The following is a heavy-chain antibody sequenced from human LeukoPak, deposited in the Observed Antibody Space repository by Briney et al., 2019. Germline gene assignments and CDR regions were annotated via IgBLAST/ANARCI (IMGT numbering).Heavy chain of an antibody. CDR2: SSTDGSRT. J-gene: IGHJ4*02. V-gene: IGHV3-74*01. Sequence: GGSLRLSCAASGFTFSSYWMHWVRQAPGEGLVWVSRSSTDGSRTSYADSVKGRFTISRDNAKNTLYLQMNSLRAEDAAVYYCAKDIAVAGPFDYWGQGTLVTVSS. D-gene: IGHD6-19*01. CDR1: GFTFSSYW. CDR3: AKDIAVAGPFDY.